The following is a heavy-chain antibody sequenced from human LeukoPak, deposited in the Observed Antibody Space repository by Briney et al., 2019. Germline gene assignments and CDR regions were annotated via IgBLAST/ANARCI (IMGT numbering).Heavy chain of an antibody. V-gene: IGHV3-66*03. CDR1: GLSVRDYY. CDR2: IRDSGET. CDR3: ARDRAVTQVWVEFDS. J-gene: IGHJ5*01. Sequence: GGSLRLSCAGSGLSVRDYYMNWVRQAPGKGLEWVSLIRDSGETFYADSVKGRFTISRDNSKHTVYLQMNRLRVEDTAVYFCARDRAVTQVWVEFDSWGQGTLVTASS. D-gene: IGHD3-16*01.